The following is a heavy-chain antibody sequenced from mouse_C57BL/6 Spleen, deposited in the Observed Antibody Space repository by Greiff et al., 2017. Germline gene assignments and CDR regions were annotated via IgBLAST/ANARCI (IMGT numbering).Heavy chain of an antibody. CDR1: GYTFTSYW. Sequence: QVQLQQPGAELVKPGASVKLSCKASGYTFTSYWMHWVTQRPGQGLEWIGMIHPNSGSTNYNEKFKSKATLTVDKSSSTAYMQLSSLTSEDSAVYYCARGTTVVPTGYFDVWGTGTTVTVSS. CDR2: IHPNSGST. D-gene: IGHD1-1*01. CDR3: ARGTTVVPTGYFDV. J-gene: IGHJ1*03. V-gene: IGHV1-64*01.